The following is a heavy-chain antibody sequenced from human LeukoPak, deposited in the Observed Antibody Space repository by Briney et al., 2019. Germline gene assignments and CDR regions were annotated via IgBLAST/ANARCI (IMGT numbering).Heavy chain of an antibody. Sequence: SETLFLICTVSGYSISSGYYWGWIRQPPGKGLEWIGSIYHSGSTYHNPSLKSRVTISVDTSKNQFSLKLSSVTAADTAVYYCAREDTAMAYFDYWGQGTLVTVSS. V-gene: IGHV4-38-2*02. D-gene: IGHD5-18*01. CDR3: AREDTAMAYFDY. CDR1: GYSISSGYY. J-gene: IGHJ4*02. CDR2: IYHSGST.